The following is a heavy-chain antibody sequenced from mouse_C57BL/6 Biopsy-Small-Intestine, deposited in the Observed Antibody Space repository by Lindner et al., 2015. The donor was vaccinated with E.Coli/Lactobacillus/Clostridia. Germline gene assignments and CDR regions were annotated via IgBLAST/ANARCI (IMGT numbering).Heavy chain of an antibody. Sequence: VQLQESGPELVKPGASVKIPCKASGYTFIDYNLDWVKQSPGKSLEWIGDINPNNGGSIYNQKFKGKATLTVDKSSNTAYMELRSLTSEDTAVYYCARTGAMDFWGQGTSVTVSS. CDR2: INPNNGGS. CDR1: GYTFIDYN. J-gene: IGHJ4*01. V-gene: IGHV1-18*01. CDR3: ARTGAMDF. D-gene: IGHD4-1*01.